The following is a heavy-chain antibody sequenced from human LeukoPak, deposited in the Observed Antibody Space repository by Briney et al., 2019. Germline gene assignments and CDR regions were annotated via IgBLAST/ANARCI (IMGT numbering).Heavy chain of an antibody. D-gene: IGHD6-13*01. Sequence: GSLRLSCAASGFAFNNYWMTWVRQAPGKGLEWVANIRQDGNEKHYVGSVKGRFTVSRDNAKNSLYLQMNSLRAEDTAVYYCAKEGIAAAGSPIDYWGQGTLVTVSS. CDR3: AKEGIAAAGSPIDY. J-gene: IGHJ4*02. CDR2: IRQDGNEK. CDR1: GFAFNNYW. V-gene: IGHV3-7*01.